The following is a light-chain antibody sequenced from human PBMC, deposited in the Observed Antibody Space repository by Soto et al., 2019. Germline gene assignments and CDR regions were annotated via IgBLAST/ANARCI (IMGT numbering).Light chain of an antibody. CDR2: DVT. CDR1: SSDVGGYNY. J-gene: IGLJ1*01. V-gene: IGLV2-14*03. CDR3: SSYTTSSTYV. Sequence: QSALTQPASVSGSPGQSITISCTGTSSDVGGYNYVSWYQQHPGKAPKLMIYDVTNRPSGVSDRFSGSKSGYTASLTTSGHQAEDEADYYCSSYTTSSTYVFGTGTKLTVL.